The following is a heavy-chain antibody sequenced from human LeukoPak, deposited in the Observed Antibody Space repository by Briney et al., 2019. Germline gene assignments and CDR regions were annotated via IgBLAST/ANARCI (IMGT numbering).Heavy chain of an antibody. CDR2: ISAYNGNT. CDR3: ARVYSGSRAATYPTRGGMIFDY. D-gene: IGHD1-26*01. J-gene: IGHJ4*02. CDR1: GYTFTSYG. Sequence: GASVKVSCKASGYTFTSYGISWVRQAPGQGLEWMGWISAYNGNTNYAQKLQGRVTMTTDTSTSTAYMELRSLRSDDTAVYYCARVYSGSRAATYPTRGGMIFDYWGQGTLVTVSS. V-gene: IGHV1-18*01.